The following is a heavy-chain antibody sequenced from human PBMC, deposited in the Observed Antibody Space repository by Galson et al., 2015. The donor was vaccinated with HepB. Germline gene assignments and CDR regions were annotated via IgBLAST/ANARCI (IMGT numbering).Heavy chain of an antibody. V-gene: IGHV3-23*01. Sequence: SLRLSCAASGLTFSSYAMNWVRQAPGKGLEWVSAISGSGSSTYYADSVKGRFTISRDNSKNTLYLQVNSLRADDTAVYYCAKDGKYSSSTYYFDYWGQGTLVTVSS. CDR3: AKDGKYSSSTYYFDY. D-gene: IGHD6-6*01. J-gene: IGHJ4*02. CDR2: ISGSGSST. CDR1: GLTFSSYA.